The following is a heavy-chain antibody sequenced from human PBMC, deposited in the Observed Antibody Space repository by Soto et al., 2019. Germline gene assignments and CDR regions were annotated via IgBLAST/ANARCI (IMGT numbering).Heavy chain of an antibody. J-gene: IGHJ4*02. CDR1: GFTFSSYE. CDR3: ARSSADYDFWSGTPSGAWGYYFDY. D-gene: IGHD3-3*01. Sequence: EVQLVESGGGLVQPGGSLRLSCAASGFTFSSYEMNWVRQAPGKGLEWVSYISSSGSTIYYADSVKGRFTISRDNAKNAVYLHMTSLRAEDTAVYYCARSSADYDFWSGTPSGAWGYYFDYWGQGTLVTVSS. CDR2: ISSSGSTI. V-gene: IGHV3-48*03.